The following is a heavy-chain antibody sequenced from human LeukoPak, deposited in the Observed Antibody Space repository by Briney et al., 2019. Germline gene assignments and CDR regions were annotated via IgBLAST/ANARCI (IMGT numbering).Heavy chain of an antibody. CDR2: ISGSGGST. Sequence: SGGSLRLSCAASGFTFSSYAMSWVRQAPGKGLEWVSAISGSGGSTYYADSVKGRFTISRDNSKNTLYLQMNSLRAEDTAVYYCAKDYRLLWFGDLPDAFDIWGQGTMVTVSS. CDR3: AKDYRLLWFGDLPDAFDI. D-gene: IGHD3-10*01. V-gene: IGHV3-23*01. CDR1: GFTFSSYA. J-gene: IGHJ3*02.